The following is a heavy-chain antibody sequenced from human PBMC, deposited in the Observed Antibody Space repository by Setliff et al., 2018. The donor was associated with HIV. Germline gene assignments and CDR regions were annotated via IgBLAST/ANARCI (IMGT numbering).Heavy chain of an antibody. D-gene: IGHD3-22*01. V-gene: IGHV1-69*13. CDR1: GGTFSSYA. CDR2: IIPIFGTT. Sequence: ASVKVSCKASGGTFSSYAISWVRQAPGQGLEWMGGIIPIFGTTHYAQKFQGRVTVTADESTSTAYMQLSSLRSDDTAVYYCARGRNYDSSGYGDYYYYMDVWGKGTTVTVSS. CDR3: ARGRNYDSSGYGDYYYYMDV. J-gene: IGHJ6*03.